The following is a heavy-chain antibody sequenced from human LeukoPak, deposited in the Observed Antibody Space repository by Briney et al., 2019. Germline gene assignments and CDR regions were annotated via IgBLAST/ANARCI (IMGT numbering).Heavy chain of an antibody. J-gene: IGHJ4*02. CDR1: GFTFSSYA. CDR3: ARQIGYCSSGTCYFDF. D-gene: IGHD2-15*01. V-gene: IGHV3-23*01. Sequence: GGSLRLSCAASGFTFSSYAMSWVRQAPGKGLEWVAAISSSGSDTYHADSVKGRFTISRDKSKNTLYLQMNSLRAEDTAVYYCARQIGYCSSGTCYFDFWGQGSLVTVSS. CDR2: ISSSGSDT.